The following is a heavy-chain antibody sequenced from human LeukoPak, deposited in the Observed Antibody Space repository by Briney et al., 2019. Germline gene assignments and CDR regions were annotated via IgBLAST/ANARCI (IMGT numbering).Heavy chain of an antibody. D-gene: IGHD3-10*02. CDR1: VFTFSSHA. CDR2: ISGSGDRT. J-gene: IGHJ4*02. CDR3: AKGGGVTMYSEINC. Sequence: PGGSLRLSWAASVFTFSSHAMSWVRQARGKGMEWVTVISGSGDRTYLAASVTGRFSTSRDNPKNTLYLQMTSLRSEDTAIYYCAKGGGVTMYSEINCWGQGTLVIVSS. V-gene: IGHV3-23*01.